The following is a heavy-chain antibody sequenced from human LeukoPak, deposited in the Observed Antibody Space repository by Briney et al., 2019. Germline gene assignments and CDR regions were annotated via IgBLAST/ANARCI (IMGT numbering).Heavy chain of an antibody. CDR1: GGSFSVYY. CDR2: INHSGST. V-gene: IGHV4-34*01. Sequence: SETLSLTCAVYGGSFSVYYWRGIRQPPGKGLEWIVEINHSGSTNYNPSLKRRVTISVDTSKNQFSLKLSSVTAADTAVYYCARGRTGWRDYWGQGTLVTVSS. J-gene: IGHJ4*02. CDR3: ARGRTGWRDY. D-gene: IGHD2-2*01.